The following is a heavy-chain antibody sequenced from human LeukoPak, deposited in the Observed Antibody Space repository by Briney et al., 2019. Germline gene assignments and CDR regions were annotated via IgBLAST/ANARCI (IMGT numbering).Heavy chain of an antibody. J-gene: IGHJ4*02. D-gene: IGHD5-12*01. Sequence: ASVKVSCKASGYTFTSYDINGVRQATGQGLEWMGWMNPNSGNTGYAQKFQGRVTMTRNPSIRTAYMELSSLISEDTAVYYCASGSGYSGHGSVGYWGQGTLVTVSS. CDR3: ASGSGYSGHGSVGY. CDR1: GYTFTSYD. V-gene: IGHV1-8*01. CDR2: MNPNSGNT.